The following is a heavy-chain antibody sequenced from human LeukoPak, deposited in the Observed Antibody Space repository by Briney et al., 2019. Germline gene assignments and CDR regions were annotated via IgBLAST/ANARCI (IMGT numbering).Heavy chain of an antibody. CDR3: AREPLAAAVNFDY. D-gene: IGHD6-13*01. V-gene: IGHV4-34*01. CDR2: INHSGST. J-gene: IGHJ4*02. Sequence: KPSETLSLTCAVYGGSFSGYYWSWIRQPPAKGLEWIGEINHSGSTNHNPSLKSRVTISVDTSKNQFSLKLSCVTAADTAVYYCAREPLAAAVNFDYWGQGTLVTVCS. CDR1: GGSFSGYY.